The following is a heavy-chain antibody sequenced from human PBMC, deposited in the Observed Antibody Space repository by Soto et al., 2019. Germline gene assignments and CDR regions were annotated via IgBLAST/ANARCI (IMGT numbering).Heavy chain of an antibody. J-gene: IGHJ4*02. D-gene: IGHD3-3*01. V-gene: IGHV3-23*01. CDR2: ISGSGGST. CDR1: GFTFSSYA. Sequence: EVPLLESGGGLVQPGGSLRLSCAASGFTFSSYAMSWVRQAPEKGLEWVSAISGSGGSTYYADSVKGRFTSSRDNSKNTLYLQMNSLRAEDTAVYYCAKVGYYDFWSGREDYWGQGTLVTVSS. CDR3: AKVGYYDFWSGREDY.